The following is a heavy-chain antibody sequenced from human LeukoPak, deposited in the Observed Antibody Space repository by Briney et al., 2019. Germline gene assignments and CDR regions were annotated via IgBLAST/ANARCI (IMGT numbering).Heavy chain of an antibody. CDR1: GFTFGSYS. J-gene: IGHJ4*02. CDR2: ISSSSSYI. V-gene: IGHV3-21*01. Sequence: GGSLRLSCAASGFTFGSYSMNWVRQAPGKGLEWVSSISSSSSYIYYADSVKGRFTISRDNAKNSLYLQMNSLRAEDTAVYYCARDRHKYNYDSGGYPPYWGQGTLVTVSS. D-gene: IGHD3-22*01. CDR3: ARDRHKYNYDSGGYPPY.